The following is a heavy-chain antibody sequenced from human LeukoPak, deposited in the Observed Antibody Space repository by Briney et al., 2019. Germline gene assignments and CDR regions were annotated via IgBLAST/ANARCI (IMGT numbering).Heavy chain of an antibody. V-gene: IGHV3-9*03. J-gene: IGHJ4*02. Sequence: GGSLRLSCAASGFTFDDYAMHWVRQAPGKGLEWVSGISWNSGTIGYADSVKGRFTISRDNAKNSLHLQMNSLRVEDMALYYCAKDSSSSRGGIAYYFDSWGQGTLVTVSS. CDR2: ISWNSGTI. D-gene: IGHD6-6*01. CDR1: GFTFDDYA. CDR3: AKDSSSSRGGIAYYFDS.